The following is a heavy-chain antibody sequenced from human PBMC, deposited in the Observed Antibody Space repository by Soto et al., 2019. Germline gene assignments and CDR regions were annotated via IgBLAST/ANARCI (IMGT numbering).Heavy chain of an antibody. Sequence: PGESREVYGSRSGYSFNSYWIGWVRQMPGKGLEWMGTIYPGDSDTRYSPSFQGQVTISADKSISTAYLQWSSLKASDTAMYYCARHRSLPSNWFDPWGQGTLVTVSS. J-gene: IGHJ5*02. CDR1: GYSFNSYW. V-gene: IGHV5-51*01. CDR2: IYPGDSDT. CDR3: ARHRSLPSNWFDP.